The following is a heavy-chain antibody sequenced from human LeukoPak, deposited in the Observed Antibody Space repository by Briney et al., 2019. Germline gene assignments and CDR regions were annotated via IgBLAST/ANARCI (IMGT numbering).Heavy chain of an antibody. Sequence: ASVKVSCKASGYTFTGYYLHWVRQAPGQGLEWMGCVNPNSGDTNYAQKFQGRVTMTRDTSISTAYMELSRLRSDDTAVYYCARLRGYSYGRPALDYWGQGTLVTVSS. J-gene: IGHJ4*02. D-gene: IGHD5-18*01. V-gene: IGHV1-2*02. CDR1: GYTFTGYY. CDR2: VNPNSGDT. CDR3: ARLRGYSYGRPALDY.